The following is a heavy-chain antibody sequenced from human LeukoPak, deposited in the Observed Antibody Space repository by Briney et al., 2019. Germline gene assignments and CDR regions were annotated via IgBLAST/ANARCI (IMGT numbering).Heavy chain of an antibody. CDR3: ARDIDIAAAGTTDY. V-gene: IGHV3-30-3*01. J-gene: IGHJ4*02. Sequence: GGSLRLSCAASGFTFSSYAMHWVRQAPGKELEWVAVISYDGSNKYYADSVKGRFTISRDNSKNTLYLQMNSLRAEDTAVYYCARDIDIAAAGTTDYWGQGTLVTVSS. CDR2: ISYDGSNK. D-gene: IGHD6-13*01. CDR1: GFTFSSYA.